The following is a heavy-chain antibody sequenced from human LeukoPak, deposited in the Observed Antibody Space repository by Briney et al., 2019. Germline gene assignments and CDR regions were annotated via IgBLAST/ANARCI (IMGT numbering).Heavy chain of an antibody. CDR1: GGTFSSYA. CDR3: ARIGGITMVRGVIITESIVDY. D-gene: IGHD3-10*01. Sequence: SVKVSCKASGGTFSSYAISWVRQAPGQGLEWMGGIIPIFGTANYAQKFQGRVTITADESTSTAYMELSSLRSEDTAVYYCARIGGITMVRGVIITESIVDYWGQGTLVTVSS. CDR2: IIPIFGTA. J-gene: IGHJ4*02. V-gene: IGHV1-69*13.